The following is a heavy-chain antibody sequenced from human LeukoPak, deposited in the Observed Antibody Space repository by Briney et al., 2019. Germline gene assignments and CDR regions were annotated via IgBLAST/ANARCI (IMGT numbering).Heavy chain of an antibody. CDR3: ARAAQNWNNAPYFDF. D-gene: IGHD1/OR15-1a*01. J-gene: IGHJ4*02. CDR1: GGSVSSGDYY. Sequence: SQTLSLTCTVSGGSVSSGDYYWSWIRQHPGKGLEWIGYIYYSGTTYYNPSLKGRLTISLDTSKNQFSLKLTSVTAADTAVYYCARAAQNWNNAPYFDFWGQETLVTVSS. V-gene: IGHV4-30-4*01. CDR2: IYYSGTT.